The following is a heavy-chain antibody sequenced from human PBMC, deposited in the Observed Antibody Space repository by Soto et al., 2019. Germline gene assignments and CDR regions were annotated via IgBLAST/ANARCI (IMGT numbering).Heavy chain of an antibody. Sequence: QLQLQESGSGLVKPSQTLSLTCTVSGGSINSDGYSWSWIRQPPGKGLEWIGYIYNSGNTYYNPSLKSRVTRSIDRSKNQFSLKLSSVTAADTAVYYCAKGRYCSGGICYGDAFDIWGQGTMVTVSS. CDR2: IYNSGNT. CDR1: GGSINSDGYS. V-gene: IGHV4-30-2*01. J-gene: IGHJ3*02. D-gene: IGHD2-15*01. CDR3: AKGRYCSGGICYGDAFDI.